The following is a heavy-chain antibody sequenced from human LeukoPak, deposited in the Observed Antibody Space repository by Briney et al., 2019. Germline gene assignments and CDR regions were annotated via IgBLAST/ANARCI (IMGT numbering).Heavy chain of an antibody. V-gene: IGHV3-7*04. J-gene: IGHJ2*01. Sequence: GGSLGLSCAASGFTFSSYWMSWVRQAPGKGLEWVANIKQDGSEKYYVDSVKGRFTISRDNAKNSLYLQMNSLRAEDTAVYYCARERGSGYYSDWYFDLWGRGTLVTVSS. CDR1: GFTFSSYW. CDR2: IKQDGSEK. CDR3: ARERGSGYYSDWYFDL. D-gene: IGHD3-22*01.